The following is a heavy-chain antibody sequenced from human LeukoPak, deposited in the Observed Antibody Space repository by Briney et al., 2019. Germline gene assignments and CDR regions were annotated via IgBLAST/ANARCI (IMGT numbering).Heavy chain of an antibody. J-gene: IGHJ4*02. V-gene: IGHV1-2*02. CDR2: INPNSGGT. CDR3: ARTHDSYGDNTWHDY. Sequence: EASVKVSCKASGYTFTGYYMHWVRQAPGQGLEWMGWINPNSGGTNYAQKFQGRVTMTRDTSISTAYMELSRLRSDDTAVYYCARTHDSYGDNTWHDYWGQGTLVTVSS. CDR1: GYTFTGYY. D-gene: IGHD4-23*01.